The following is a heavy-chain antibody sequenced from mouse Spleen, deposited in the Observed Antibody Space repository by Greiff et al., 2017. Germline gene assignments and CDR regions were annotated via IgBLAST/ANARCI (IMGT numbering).Heavy chain of an antibody. CDR1: GYTFTDYN. J-gene: IGHJ1*01. CDR3: ARGEYYYGSSYRYFDV. CDR2: INPNNGGT. D-gene: IGHD1-1*01. Sequence: EVQLQQSGPELVKPGASVKIPCKASGYTFTDYNMDWVKQSHGKSLEWIGDINPNNGGTIYNQKFKGKATLTVDKSSSTAYMELRSLTSEDTAVYYCARGEYYYGSSYRYFDVWGAGTTVTVSS. V-gene: IGHV1-18*01.